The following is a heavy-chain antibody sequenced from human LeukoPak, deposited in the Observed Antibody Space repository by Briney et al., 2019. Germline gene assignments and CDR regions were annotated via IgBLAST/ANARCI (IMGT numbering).Heavy chain of an antibody. Sequence: ASVKVSCKASGYTFTSYYIHWVRQAPGQGLEWMGVINPSGGATSYAQKFQGRVTMTRDTSTSTVYMELSSLRSEDTAVYYCARGTGIAAAVTSLFQYWGQGTLVT. J-gene: IGHJ1*01. CDR1: GYTFTSYY. V-gene: IGHV1-46*01. CDR3: ARGTGIAAAVTSLFQY. CDR2: INPSGGAT. D-gene: IGHD6-13*01.